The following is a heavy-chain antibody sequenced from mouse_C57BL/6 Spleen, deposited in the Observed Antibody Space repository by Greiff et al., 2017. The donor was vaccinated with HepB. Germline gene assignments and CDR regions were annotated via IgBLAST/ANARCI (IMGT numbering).Heavy chain of an antibody. V-gene: IGHV2-9-1*01. CDR2: IWTGGGT. J-gene: IGHJ4*01. CDR1: GFSLTSYA. CDR3: ARNNGSYYYAMDY. D-gene: IGHD1-1*01. Sequence: VQRVESGPGLVAPSQSLSITCTVSGFSLTSYAISWVRQPPGKGLEWLGVIWTGGGTNYNSALKSRLSISKDNSKSQVFLKMNSLQTDDTARYYCARNNGSYYYAMDYWGQGTSVTVSS.